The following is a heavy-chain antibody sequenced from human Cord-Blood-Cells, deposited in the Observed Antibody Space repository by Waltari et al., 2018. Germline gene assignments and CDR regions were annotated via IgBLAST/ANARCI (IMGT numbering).Heavy chain of an antibody. D-gene: IGHD2-2*01. CDR3: ARLSAIVVVPAAMSFDY. J-gene: IGHJ4*02. V-gene: IGHV4-39*01. CDR1: SSSSYY. CDR2: IYYSGST. Sequence: SSSSYYWGWIRQPPGKGLEWIGSIYYSGSTYYNPSLKSRVTISVDTSKNQFSLKLSSVTAADTAVYYCARLSAIVVVPAAMSFDYWGQGTLVTVSS.